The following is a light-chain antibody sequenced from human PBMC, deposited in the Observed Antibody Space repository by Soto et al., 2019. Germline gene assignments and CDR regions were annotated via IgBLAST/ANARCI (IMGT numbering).Light chain of an antibody. CDR3: AAWDDSLNGVV. J-gene: IGLJ2*01. CDR1: SSNIGSNT. Sequence: QAVVTQPTSASGTTGQRVTISCSGSSSNIGSNTVNWYQQLPGTAPKLLIYSNNQRPSGVPDRFSGSKSGTSASLAISGLQSEDEADYYCAAWDDSLNGVVFGGGTKLTVL. CDR2: SNN. V-gene: IGLV1-44*01.